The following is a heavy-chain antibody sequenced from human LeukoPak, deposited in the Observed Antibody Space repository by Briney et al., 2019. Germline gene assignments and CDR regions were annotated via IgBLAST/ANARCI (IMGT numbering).Heavy chain of an antibody. CDR1: GFTFSDYY. J-gene: IGHJ3*02. D-gene: IGHD2-2*01. CDR3: ATPPAARDDALDI. V-gene: IGHV3-11*01. CDR2: ISSSGSTI. Sequence: PGGSLRLSCAASGFTFSDYYMSWIRQAPGKGLEWVSYISSSGSTIYYADSVKGRFTISRDNAKNSLYLQMNSLRAEDTAVYYCATPPAARDDALDIWGQGTMVTVSS.